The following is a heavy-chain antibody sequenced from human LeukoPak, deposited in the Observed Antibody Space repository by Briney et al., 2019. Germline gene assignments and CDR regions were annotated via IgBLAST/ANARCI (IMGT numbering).Heavy chain of an antibody. D-gene: IGHD2-15*01. V-gene: IGHV3-74*01. J-gene: IGHJ6*03. CDR1: GFTFSSYW. Sequence: GGSLRLSCAASGFTFSSYWMHWVRQAPGKELVWVSRINSDGSSTSYADSVKGRFTISRDNAKNTLYLQMNSLRAEDTAVYYCARDCSSGGSCDCGGDCYGYMDVWGKGTTVTVSS. CDR3: ARDCSSGGSCDCGGDCYGYMDV. CDR2: INSDGSST.